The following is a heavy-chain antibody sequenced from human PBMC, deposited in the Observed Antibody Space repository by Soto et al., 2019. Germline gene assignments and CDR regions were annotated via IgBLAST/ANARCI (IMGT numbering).Heavy chain of an antibody. D-gene: IGHD3-9*01. J-gene: IGHJ6*02. V-gene: IGHV3-73*01. CDR3: TRHGLYDILSSYYYYGMDV. CDR1: GFTFSGSA. Sequence: PGGSLRLSCAASGFTFSGSAMHWVRQASGKGLEWVGRIRSKANSYATAYAASVKGRFTISRDDSKNTAYLQMNSLKTEDTAVYYCTRHGLYDILSSYYYYGMDVWGQGTTVTVSS. CDR2: IRSKANSYAT.